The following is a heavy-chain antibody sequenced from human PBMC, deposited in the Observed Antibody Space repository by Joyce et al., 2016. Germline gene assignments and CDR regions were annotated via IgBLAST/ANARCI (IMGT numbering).Heavy chain of an antibody. V-gene: IGHV4-61*01. D-gene: IGHD3-22*01. J-gene: IGHJ4*02. Sequence: QVQLQESGPGLVKPSETLSLTCTVSGDSVTSDIYYWTWIRQPPGKGLEWIGHFYFRGTTDLKSSLKSRVTISADTSNNQFSLNLRSVTAADTAIYYCARGGPYDSATFFDNWGQGILVTVSS. CDR1: GDSVTSDIYY. CDR3: ARGGPYDSATFFDN. CDR2: FYFRGTT.